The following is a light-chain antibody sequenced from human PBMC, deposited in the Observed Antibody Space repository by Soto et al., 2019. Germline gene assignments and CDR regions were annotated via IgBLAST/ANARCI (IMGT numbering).Light chain of an antibody. Sequence: DLMMTQTPLSLSVTPGQPASISCKSSQSLLHDDGKTYFYWYLQKPGQPPQLLIHGVSNRFSGGPDRFSGSGSGTDFTLRISRVEADDVGVYYCMQSIQLPHTFGQGTEMEIK. J-gene: IGKJ2*01. CDR2: GVS. CDR3: MQSIQLPHT. V-gene: IGKV2D-29*01. CDR1: QSLLHDDGKTY.